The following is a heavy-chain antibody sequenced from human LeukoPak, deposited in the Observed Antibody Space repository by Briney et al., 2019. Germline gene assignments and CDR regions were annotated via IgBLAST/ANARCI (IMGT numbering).Heavy chain of an antibody. D-gene: IGHD3-22*01. CDR3: AKVKDTSGSRFDY. V-gene: IGHV3-23*01. Sequence: GGSLRLSCAASGFTFRSYDMSWVRQAPGKGLEWVSDITGTGGDTYYADSVKGRFTISRDNSKNTLYLQMNSLRDEDTAVYYCAKVKDTSGSRFDYWGQGTLVTVSS. J-gene: IGHJ4*02. CDR2: ITGTGGDT. CDR1: GFTFRSYD.